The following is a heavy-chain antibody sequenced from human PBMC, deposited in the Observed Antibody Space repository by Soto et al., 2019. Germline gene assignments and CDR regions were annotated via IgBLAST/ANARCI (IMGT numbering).Heavy chain of an antibody. CDR2: IYYGGSS. CDR1: GGSISSSGHY. V-gene: IGHV4-39*01. CDR3: ARRRSSVVVVPAASDY. D-gene: IGHD2-2*01. Sequence: PSETLSLTCTVSGGSISSSGHYWGWIRQPPGKGLEWIGTIYYGGSSYYNPSLKSRVTISVDTSKNQFSLKLSSVTAADTAVYYCARRRSSVVVVPAASDYWGQGTLVTVS. J-gene: IGHJ4*02.